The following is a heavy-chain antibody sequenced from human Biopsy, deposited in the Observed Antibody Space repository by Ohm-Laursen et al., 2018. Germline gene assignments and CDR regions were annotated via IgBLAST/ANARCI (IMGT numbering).Heavy chain of an antibody. CDR2: IIPLLDIP. CDR1: GGTFSNYA. CDR3: ARDGTNSGPQSDWFDH. D-gene: IGHD7-27*01. Sequence: SSVKVSCKASGGTFSNYAITWVRQAPGQGLEWMGRIIPLLDIPTYAQRFKGRVTITADKSTNTAYMELISLRFEDTAVYYCARDGTNSGPQSDWFDHWGQGTLVTVSS. V-gene: IGHV1-69*04. J-gene: IGHJ5*02.